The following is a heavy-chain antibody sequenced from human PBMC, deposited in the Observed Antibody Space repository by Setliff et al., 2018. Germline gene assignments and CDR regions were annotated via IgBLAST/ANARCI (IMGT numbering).Heavy chain of an antibody. CDR1: GGSISSATSY. Sequence: TLSLTCIVSGGSISSATSYWGWFRQPAGKGLEWIGRIYTTGTTNYSPSLTGRVTISADTSKNQISLKLSSVSAADTAVYYCAREFVVISFVKNIHHHYGMDVWGQGTTVTVSS. V-gene: IGHV4-61*02. D-gene: IGHD2-21*01. J-gene: IGHJ6*02. CDR3: AREFVVISFVKNIHHHYGMDV. CDR2: IYTTGTT.